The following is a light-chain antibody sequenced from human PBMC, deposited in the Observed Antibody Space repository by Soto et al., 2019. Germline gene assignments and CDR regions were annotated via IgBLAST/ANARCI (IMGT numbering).Light chain of an antibody. V-gene: IGKV3-15*01. CDR3: QQYNNWPWT. Sequence: RVMTQSPATLSVSPGGRATLSCRASQGISDTLAWYQQKPGQAPRLLIYGASTRAPGFPARFSGSGSGTDFTLTISSLQSEDFAVYYCQQYNNWPWTFGQGTKVDIK. CDR2: GAS. J-gene: IGKJ1*01. CDR1: QGISDT.